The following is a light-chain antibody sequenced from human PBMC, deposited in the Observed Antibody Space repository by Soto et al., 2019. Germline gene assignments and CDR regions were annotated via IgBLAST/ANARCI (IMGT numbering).Light chain of an antibody. Sequence: EIVMTQSPDTLPVSPGERATLSCRASQSVSSNLAWYQQKPGQAPRLLINGAFTRATGIPARFSGSGSGTEFTLTITSLQSEDFAVYYCQQYNNWPYTFGQGTKLEIK. CDR1: QSVSSN. J-gene: IGKJ2*01. CDR3: QQYNNWPYT. V-gene: IGKV3-15*01. CDR2: GAF.